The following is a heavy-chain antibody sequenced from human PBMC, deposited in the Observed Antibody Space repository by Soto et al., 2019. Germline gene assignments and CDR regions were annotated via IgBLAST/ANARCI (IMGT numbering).Heavy chain of an antibody. V-gene: IGHV3-30*03. J-gene: IGHJ4*02. D-gene: IGHD3-10*01. CDR2: ISYDGSNK. Sequence: QVQLVESGGGVVQPGRSLRLSCAASGFTFSSYGMHWVRQAPGKGLEWVAVISYDGSNKYYADSVKGRFTISRDNSKNTLYLQMNSLRAEDTAVYYCATNEGGSGSYFFEYWGQGTLVTVSS. CDR1: GFTFSSYG. CDR3: ATNEGGSGSYFFEY.